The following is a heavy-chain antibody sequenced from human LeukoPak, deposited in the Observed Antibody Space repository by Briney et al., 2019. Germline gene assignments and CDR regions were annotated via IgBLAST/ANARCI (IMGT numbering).Heavy chain of an antibody. CDR3: ARGDSSDYQVNDY. J-gene: IGHJ4*02. V-gene: IGHV3-23*01. Sequence: GGSLRLSCAVSGITLSNYGMSWVRQAPGKGLVWVAGLSGSGGGTNYADSVQGRFTISRDNSKNTLFLQMNGLRAEDTAAYYCARGDSSDYQVNDYWGQGTLVTVSS. CDR1: GITLSNYG. CDR2: LSGSGGGT. D-gene: IGHD3-22*01.